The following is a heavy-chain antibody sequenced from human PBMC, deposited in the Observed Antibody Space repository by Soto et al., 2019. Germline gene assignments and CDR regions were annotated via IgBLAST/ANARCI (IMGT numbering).Heavy chain of an antibody. J-gene: IGHJ4*02. CDR2: ISHDGSNK. V-gene: IGHV3-30-3*01. CDR3: ARDDGEERIDY. Sequence: QVQLVESGGGVVQPGRSLRLSCAASGFTFSSYAMHWVRQAPGKGLEWVAVISHDGSNKYYADSVKGRFTISRDNSKNTLYLQMNSLRAEDTAVYYCARDDGEERIDYWGQGTLVTVSS. CDR1: GFTFSSYA. D-gene: IGHD3-10*01.